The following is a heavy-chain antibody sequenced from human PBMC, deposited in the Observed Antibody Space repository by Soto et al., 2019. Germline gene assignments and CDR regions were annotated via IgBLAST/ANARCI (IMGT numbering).Heavy chain of an antibody. J-gene: IGHJ5*02. CDR2: IFPSDSDT. D-gene: IGHD3-22*01. V-gene: IGHV5-51*01. Sequence: GESLKISCRTSGYKFTSSWIAWVRQKPGKGLEWMGIIFPSDSDTRYSPSFQGQVTISADRSTSTVFLQWASLKASDTAAYFCARNGTSGYFHWFDRWGQGTMVTVSS. CDR3: ARNGTSGYFHWFDR. CDR1: GYKFTSSW.